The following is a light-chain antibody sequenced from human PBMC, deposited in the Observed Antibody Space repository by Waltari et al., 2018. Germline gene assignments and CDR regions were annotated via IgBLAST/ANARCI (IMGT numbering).Light chain of an antibody. CDR1: QDISNY. V-gene: IGKV1-33*01. CDR2: DAS. J-gene: IGKJ3*01. CDR3: QQYDNLPFT. Sequence: DIQMTKSTSSLSASVGDRVTITCQASQDISNYLNWYQQQPGKSPKLLIYDASNLETGVPSRFSGSGSGTDFTFTISSLQPEDIATYYCQQYDNLPFTFGPGTKVDIK.